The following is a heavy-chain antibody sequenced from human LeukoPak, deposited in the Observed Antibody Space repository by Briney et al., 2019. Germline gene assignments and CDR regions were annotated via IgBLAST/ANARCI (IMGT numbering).Heavy chain of an antibody. Sequence: GASVKVSCKASGYTFTGYYMHWVRQAPGQGLEWMGWINPNSGGTNYAQKFQGWVTMTRDTSISTAYMELSRLRSDDTAVYYCARGCNVWGSYRLNWFDPWGQGTLVTVSS. J-gene: IGHJ5*02. CDR2: INPNSGGT. V-gene: IGHV1-2*04. CDR1: GYTFTGYY. D-gene: IGHD3-16*02. CDR3: ARGCNVWGSYRLNWFDP.